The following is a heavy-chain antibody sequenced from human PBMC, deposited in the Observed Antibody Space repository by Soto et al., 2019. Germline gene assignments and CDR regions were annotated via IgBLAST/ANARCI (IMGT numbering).Heavy chain of an antibody. CDR1: GGSISSYY. Sequence: SETLSLTCTVSGGSISSYYWRWIRQPPGKGLEWIGCIYNGGSTKYNPSLKSRVTISVDTSKNQFSLKLSSVTAADTAIYYCARAEDSGYDQLDYWGQGTLVTVSS. CDR3: ARAEDSGYDQLDY. D-gene: IGHD5-12*01. CDR2: IYNGGST. J-gene: IGHJ4*02. V-gene: IGHV4-59*01.